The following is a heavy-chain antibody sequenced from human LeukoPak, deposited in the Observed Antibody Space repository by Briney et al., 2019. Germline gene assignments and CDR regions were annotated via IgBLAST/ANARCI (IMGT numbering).Heavy chain of an antibody. D-gene: IGHD3-10*01. CDR1: GFTFSNYA. J-gene: IGHJ4*02. V-gene: IGHV3-23*01. CDR3: AKDGSGSYFPPYYFDY. Sequence: GGSLRLSCAASGFTFSNYAMSWVRQAPGKGLEWVSGISGSGGGTYYADSVKGRFTISRDNSKNTLYLQINSLRTEDTAVYYCAKDGSGSYFPPYYFDYWGQGTLVTVSS. CDR2: ISGSGGGT.